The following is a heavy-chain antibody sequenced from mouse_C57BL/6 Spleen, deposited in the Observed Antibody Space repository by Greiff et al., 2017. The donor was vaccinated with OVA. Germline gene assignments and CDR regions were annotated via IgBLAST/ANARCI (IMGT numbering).Heavy chain of an antibody. CDR1: GYAFTNYL. Sequence: VQLQQSGAELVRPGPSVKVSCKASGYAFTNYLIEWVKQRPGQGLEWIGVINPGSGGTNYNEKFKGKATLTADKSSSTAYMQLSSLTSEDSAVYFCARLGDYYGSSYGYFDVWGTGTTVTVSS. CDR2: INPGSGGT. CDR3: ARLGDYYGSSYGYFDV. J-gene: IGHJ1*03. D-gene: IGHD1-1*01. V-gene: IGHV1-54*01.